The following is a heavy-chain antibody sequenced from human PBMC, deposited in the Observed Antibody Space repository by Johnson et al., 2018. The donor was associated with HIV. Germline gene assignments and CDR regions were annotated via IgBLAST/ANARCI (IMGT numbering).Heavy chain of an antibody. D-gene: IGHD2-2*01. CDR3: ARNGLIPAAKGVAFDI. Sequence: VQLVEFGGGLVQPGGSLRLSCAASGFSFSSYAMSWVRQAPGKGLEWVSAISGSGASTYYADSVKGRFTISRDNAKNSLYLQMNSLRAEDTAVYYCARNGLIPAAKGVAFDIWGHGTTVTVSS. V-gene: IGHV3-23*04. J-gene: IGHJ3*02. CDR1: GFSFSSYA. CDR2: ISGSGAST.